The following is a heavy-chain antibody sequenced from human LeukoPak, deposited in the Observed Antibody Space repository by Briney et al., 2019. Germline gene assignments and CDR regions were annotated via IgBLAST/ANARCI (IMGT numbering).Heavy chain of an antibody. CDR3: ASHASWSYGHFDY. CDR1: GFIFSSYG. CDR2: MRYDGSNK. Sequence: GGSLRLSCAASGFIFSSYGMHWVRQAPGKGLDRVAFMRYDGSNKYYADSVKGRFTISRDNSKNTLYLQMNSLRAEDTAVYYCASHASWSYGHFDYWGQGTLVTVSS. D-gene: IGHD1-26*01. V-gene: IGHV3-30*02. J-gene: IGHJ4*02.